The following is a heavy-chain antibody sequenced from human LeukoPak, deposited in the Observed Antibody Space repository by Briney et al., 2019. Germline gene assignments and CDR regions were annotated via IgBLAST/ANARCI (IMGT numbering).Heavy chain of an antibody. CDR2: ISGSGGST. J-gene: IGHJ5*02. CDR1: GFTVSSNY. V-gene: IGHV3-23*01. CDR3: AAGFNWFDP. Sequence: GGSLRLSCAASGFTVSSNYMSWVRQAPGKGLEWVSAISGSGGSTYYADSVKGRFTISRDNSKNTLYLQMNSLRAEDTAVYYCAAGFNWFDPWGQGTLVTVSS.